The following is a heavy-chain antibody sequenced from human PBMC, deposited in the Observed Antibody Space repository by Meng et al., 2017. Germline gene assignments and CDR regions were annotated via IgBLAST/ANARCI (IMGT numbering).Heavy chain of an antibody. D-gene: IGHD5-18*01. Sequence: ASVKVSCKASGYTFTSYYIHWVRQAPGQGLEWMGIINPSGGSTSYAQKFQGRVTMTRDTSTSTVYMELSSLRSEDTAVYYCARSGYSYGPWHYLDYWGQGTLVTVSS. J-gene: IGHJ4*02. V-gene: IGHV1-46*01. CDR2: INPSGGST. CDR3: ARSGYSYGPWHYLDY. CDR1: GYTFTSYY.